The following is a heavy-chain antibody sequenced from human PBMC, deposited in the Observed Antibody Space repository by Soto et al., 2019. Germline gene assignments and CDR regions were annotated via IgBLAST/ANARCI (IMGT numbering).Heavy chain of an antibody. D-gene: IGHD6-13*01. Sequence: SETPSRTCTVSGGSISSYYWSWIRQPPGKGLEWIGYIYYSGSTNYNPSLKSRVTISVDTSKNQFSLKLSSVTAADTAVYYCARGWYSSSWLDYWGQGTLVTVSS. CDR3: ARGWYSSSWLDY. J-gene: IGHJ4*02. V-gene: IGHV4-59*01. CDR2: IYYSGST. CDR1: GGSISSYY.